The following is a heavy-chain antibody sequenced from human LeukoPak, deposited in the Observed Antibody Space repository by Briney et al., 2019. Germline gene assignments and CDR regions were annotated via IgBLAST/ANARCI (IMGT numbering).Heavy chain of an antibody. D-gene: IGHD4-17*01. J-gene: IGHJ4*02. CDR3: ARGKLTTVTFFDY. V-gene: IGHV4-4*02. Sequence: SGTLSLTCAVSGGSISSTNWWTWVRQPPGKGLEWIGEIYHSGSTNYNPSLKSRVTISLDRSKNQFSLKLNSVTAADTAVYYCARGKLTTVTFFDYWGQGTLVTVSS. CDR2: IYHSGST. CDR1: GGSISSTNW.